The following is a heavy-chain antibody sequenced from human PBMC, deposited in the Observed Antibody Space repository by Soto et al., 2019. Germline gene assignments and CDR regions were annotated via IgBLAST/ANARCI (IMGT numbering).Heavy chain of an antibody. CDR2: ISAHNGNT. CDR3: ARGRYGDY. D-gene: IGHD1-1*01. Sequence: QIHLMHSGTDVKKPGASVRVSCKGSGYGFTTYGITWVRQAPGQGLEWMAWISAHNGNTNYAQKLQGRVTVTRDTSTSTAYMELRSLRSDDTAVYYCARGRYGDYWGQGALVTVSS. V-gene: IGHV1-18*01. J-gene: IGHJ4*02. CDR1: GYGFTTYG.